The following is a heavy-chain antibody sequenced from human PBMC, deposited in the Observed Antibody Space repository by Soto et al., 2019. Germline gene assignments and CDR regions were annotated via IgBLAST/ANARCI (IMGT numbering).Heavy chain of an antibody. CDR2: LKEDGSVE. V-gene: IGHV3-7*01. CDR3: ARIGYSSSSFDY. J-gene: IGHJ4*02. Sequence: GGSQRLSCGASGFIFSHYWMSWVRQAPGKGLEWVANLKEDGSVEYYVDSVKGRFTISRDNTKNSVYLQMNSLRDDDTAVYYCARIGYSSSSFDYWGQGILVTVSS. D-gene: IGHD6-6*01. CDR1: GFIFSHYW.